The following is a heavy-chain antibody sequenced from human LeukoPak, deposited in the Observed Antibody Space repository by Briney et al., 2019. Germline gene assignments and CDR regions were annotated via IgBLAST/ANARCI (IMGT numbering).Heavy chain of an antibody. V-gene: IGHV3-53*01. CDR1: GFTVSSRY. D-gene: IGHD3-3*01. CDR3: AFTTCYYYYHGMDV. Sequence: PGGSLRLSCAASGFTVSSRYMSWVRQAPGKGLEWVSAIYSTESIYYADSVKGRFTISRDSSKNTLYLQMNSLRAEDTAVYYCAFTTCYYYYHGMDVWGQGTSVTVSS. J-gene: IGHJ6*02. CDR2: IYSTESI.